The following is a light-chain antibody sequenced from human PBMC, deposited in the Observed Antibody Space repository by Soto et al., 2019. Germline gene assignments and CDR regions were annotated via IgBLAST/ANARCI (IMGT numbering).Light chain of an antibody. V-gene: IGKV3-15*01. Sequence: IVMTQSPATLSVSPGDRATLSCRSSQPVNNNLAWYQHKPGQAPRLLIYGASTRATGISARFSGGGSGTEFTLTVSSLQSEDFALYFCQQYGSSPLTFGGGTKVDIK. CDR1: QPVNNN. CDR2: GAS. CDR3: QQYGSSPLT. J-gene: IGKJ4*01.